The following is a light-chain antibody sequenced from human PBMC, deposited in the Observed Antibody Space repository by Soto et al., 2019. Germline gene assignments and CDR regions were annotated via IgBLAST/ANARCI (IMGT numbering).Light chain of an antibody. Sequence: EIVLTQSPGTLSLSPGERATLSCRASQSVSSSYLAWYQQKPGQAPRLLIYDASSRATGIPDRFSGSWSGTDFTLTISRLEPEDFAVYYCQQYGRAPLTFGPGTKVDIK. V-gene: IGKV3-20*01. CDR1: QSVSSSY. J-gene: IGKJ3*01. CDR2: DAS. CDR3: QQYGRAPLT.